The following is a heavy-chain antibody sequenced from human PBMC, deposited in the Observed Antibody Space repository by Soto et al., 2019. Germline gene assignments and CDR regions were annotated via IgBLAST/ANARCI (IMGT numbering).Heavy chain of an antibody. D-gene: IGHD5-18*01. J-gene: IGHJ6*02. CDR3: AKMTSDSYGRNYGMDV. CDR2: LSDSGVSP. Sequence: GGSLRLSCAGSGFSFSSYAMSWVRQGPEKGLEWVSALSDSGVSPYYAASVKGRFTISRDNSKNMLYLQMDSLRVEDTALYYCAKMTSDSYGRNYGMDVWGQGTTVTASS. CDR1: GFSFSSYA. V-gene: IGHV3-23*01.